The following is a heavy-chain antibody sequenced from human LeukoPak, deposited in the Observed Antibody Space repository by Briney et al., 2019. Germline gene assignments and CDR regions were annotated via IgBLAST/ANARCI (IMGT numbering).Heavy chain of an antibody. CDR3: ARGSSSWADAFDI. CDR2: MNPNSGNT. V-gene: IGHV1-8*01. D-gene: IGHD6-13*01. J-gene: IGHJ3*02. CDR1: GYTFTSHD. Sequence: ASVKVSCKASGYTFTSHDINWVRQATGQGLEWMGWMNPNSGNTGYAQKFQGRVTMTRNTSISTAYMELSSLRSEDTAVYYCARGSSSWADAFDIWGQGTMVTVSS.